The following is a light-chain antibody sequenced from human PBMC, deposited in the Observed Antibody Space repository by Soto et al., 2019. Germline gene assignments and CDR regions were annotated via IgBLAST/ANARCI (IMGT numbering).Light chain of an antibody. CDR1: RSVLYSSNNKNY. CDR2: WAS. J-gene: IGKJ4*01. Sequence: DIVMTQSPDSLAVSLGERATINCKSTRSVLYSSNNKNYLAWYQQQPGQPPKLLIYWASIRESGVPDRFSGSGSGTDFTLTISSLQAEDVAVYYCQQYYTTPLTFGVGTKVEIK. CDR3: QQYYTTPLT. V-gene: IGKV4-1*01.